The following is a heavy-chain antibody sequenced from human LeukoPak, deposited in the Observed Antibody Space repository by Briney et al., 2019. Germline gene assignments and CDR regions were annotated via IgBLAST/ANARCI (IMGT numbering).Heavy chain of an antibody. D-gene: IGHD4-11*01. V-gene: IGHV4-4*07. CDR1: GRSFSIYY. CDR2: IYTSGRT. Sequence: PSETLSLTCTLSGRSFSIYYWSWIRHPAGKGLEWIGHIYTSGRTNYNPSLKSRVIMSVDTSKNQLSLKLTSVTAADTAVYYCARGPTTMTRAFDYWRQGTLVTVSS. CDR3: ARGPTTMTRAFDY. J-gene: IGHJ4*02.